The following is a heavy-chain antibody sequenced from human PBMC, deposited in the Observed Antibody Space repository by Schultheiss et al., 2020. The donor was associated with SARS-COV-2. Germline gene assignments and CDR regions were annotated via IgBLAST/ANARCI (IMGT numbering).Heavy chain of an antibody. CDR1: GGSISSYY. CDR3: ASPPAGIDY. CDR2: INHSGST. Sequence: SETLSLTCTVSGGSISSYYWSWIRQPPGKGLEWIGEINHSGSTNYNPSLKSRVTISVDTSKNQFSLKLSSVTAADTAVYYCASPPAGIDYWGQGTLVTVSS. D-gene: IGHD3-10*01. J-gene: IGHJ4*02. V-gene: IGHV4-34*01.